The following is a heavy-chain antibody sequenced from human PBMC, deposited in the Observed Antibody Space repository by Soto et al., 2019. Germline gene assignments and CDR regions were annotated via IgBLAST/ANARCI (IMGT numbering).Heavy chain of an antibody. V-gene: IGHV3-23*01. CDR2: LSSGGGTT. Sequence: GGSLRLSCAASGFVFNNYAMSWVRQAPGKGLEWVATLSSGGGTTYYTDSVKGRFTNSRDNSMNLLYLQMNSLRADDTAVYYCAKNGVYYDFSTGYYSRGNYFDYWGQGTLVTVSS. D-gene: IGHD3-3*01. CDR3: AKNGVYYDFSTGYYSRGNYFDY. J-gene: IGHJ4*02. CDR1: GFVFNNYA.